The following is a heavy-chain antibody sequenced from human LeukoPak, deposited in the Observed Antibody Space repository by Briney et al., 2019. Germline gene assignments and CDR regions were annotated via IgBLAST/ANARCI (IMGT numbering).Heavy chain of an antibody. CDR2: INHSGST. D-gene: IGHD3-3*01. J-gene: IGHJ4*02. CDR3: ARGRFNTIFGVVTRKPHFDY. Sequence: SETLSLTCAVYGGSFSGYYWSWIRQPPGKGLEWIGEINHSGSTNYNPSLKSRVTISVDTSKNQFSLKLSSVTAADTAVYYCARGRFNTIFGVVTRKPHFDYWGQGTLVTVSS. V-gene: IGHV4-34*01. CDR1: GGSFSGYY.